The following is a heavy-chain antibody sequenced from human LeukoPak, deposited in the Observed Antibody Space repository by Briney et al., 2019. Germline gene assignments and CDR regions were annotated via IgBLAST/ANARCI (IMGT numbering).Heavy chain of an antibody. CDR1: GFSFTSYH. V-gene: IGHV1-46*01. Sequence: ASVKVSCKASGFSFTSYHMHWVRQAPGQGLEWMGVINPSGGTSCAQKFQDRVTMARDTSTSTVYMELSSLRSDDTAVYYCARMTYDPHGVDVWGKGTTVTVSS. CDR2: INPSGGT. J-gene: IGHJ6*04. CDR3: ARMTYDPHGVDV. D-gene: IGHD5-12*01.